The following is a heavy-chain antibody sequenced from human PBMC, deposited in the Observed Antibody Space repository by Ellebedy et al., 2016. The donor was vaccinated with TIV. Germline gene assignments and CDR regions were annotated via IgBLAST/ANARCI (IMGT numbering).Heavy chain of an antibody. V-gene: IGHV4-39*01. Sequence: SETLSLXXNVSGGSISGTYTSYYWGWIRQPPGKGLEWIESIYDSGRTHYNPSLKSRVTISVDTSKNQFSLRLSSVTAADTAVYYCARFRSGIVVAPAHYGMDVWGQGTTVTVS. CDR1: GGSISGTYTSYY. CDR3: ARFRSGIVVAPAHYGMDV. J-gene: IGHJ6*02. CDR2: IYDSGRT. D-gene: IGHD2-2*01.